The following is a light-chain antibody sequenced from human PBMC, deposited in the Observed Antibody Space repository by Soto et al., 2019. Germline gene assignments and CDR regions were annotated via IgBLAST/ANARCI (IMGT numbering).Light chain of an antibody. CDR2: KDN. CDR1: SGTIASNH. CDR3: QSYDGNNVL. Sequence: NFMLTQPHSVSESPGKTVTISCTRSSGTIASNHVQWYQQRPGSAPTTVIYKDNQRPSGVTDRFSGSIDSSSNSASLTISGLKTEDEADYYCQSYDGNNVLFGGRTKLTVL. J-gene: IGLJ2*01. V-gene: IGLV6-57*04.